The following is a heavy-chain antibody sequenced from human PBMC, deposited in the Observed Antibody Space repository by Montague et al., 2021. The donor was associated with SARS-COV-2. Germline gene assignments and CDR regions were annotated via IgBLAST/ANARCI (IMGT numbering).Heavy chain of an antibody. CDR2: MSHDGNYE. J-gene: IGHJ4*02. CDR1: GFTFSTYA. V-gene: IGHV3-33*01. D-gene: IGHD6-19*01. CDR3: AVQPRDSSAWHPFDH. Sequence: SLRLSCAASGFTFSTYAIHWVRQAPGKGLEWVAIMSHDGNYEHYADSVKGRFTISRDSSKNTLHLQMNSLTAEDTAVYYCAVQPRDSSAWHPFDHWGQGTLFTVSS.